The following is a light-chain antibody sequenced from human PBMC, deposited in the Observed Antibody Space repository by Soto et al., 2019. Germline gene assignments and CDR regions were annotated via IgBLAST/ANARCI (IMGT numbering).Light chain of an antibody. J-gene: IGLJ1*01. CDR2: ADN. CDR1: SSNIGSNS. CDR3: AAWEDSLNVFV. Sequence: HSVLTQPPSASGTPGQRVSISCSGSSSNIGSNSVQWHQQLPGTAPNLLIYADNQRPSGVPDRFSGSKSGTSASLAITGLQSGDYVDYSCAAWEDSLNVFVFGTVTKVTV. V-gene: IGLV1-44*01.